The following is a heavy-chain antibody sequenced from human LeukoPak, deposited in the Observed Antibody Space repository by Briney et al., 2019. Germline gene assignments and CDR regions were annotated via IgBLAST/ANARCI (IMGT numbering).Heavy chain of an antibody. CDR1: GGTFSSYA. V-gene: IGHV1-69*01. Sequence: EASVKVSCKASGGTFSSYAISWVRQAPGQGLEWMGGIIPIFGTANYAQKFQGRVTITADESTSTAYMELSSLRSEDTAVYYCARGARGYSGYGRPGGRPYYFDYWGQGTPVTVSS. CDR2: IIPIFGTA. J-gene: IGHJ4*02. D-gene: IGHD5-12*01. CDR3: ARGARGYSGYGRPGGRPYYFDY.